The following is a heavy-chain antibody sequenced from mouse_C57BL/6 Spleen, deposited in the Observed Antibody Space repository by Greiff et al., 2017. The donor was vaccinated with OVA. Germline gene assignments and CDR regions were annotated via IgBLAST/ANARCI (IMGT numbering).Heavy chain of an antibody. CDR1: GYTFTSYW. Sequence: QVQLQQPGAELVMPGASVKLSCKASGYTFTSYWMHWVKQRPGQGLEWIGEIDPSDSYTNYNQKFKGKSTLTVDKSSSTAYMQLSSLTSEDSAVYYCARSSYYYGSEYFDVWGTGTTVTVSS. CDR3: ARSSYYYGSEYFDV. V-gene: IGHV1-69*01. J-gene: IGHJ1*03. D-gene: IGHD1-1*01. CDR2: IDPSDSYT.